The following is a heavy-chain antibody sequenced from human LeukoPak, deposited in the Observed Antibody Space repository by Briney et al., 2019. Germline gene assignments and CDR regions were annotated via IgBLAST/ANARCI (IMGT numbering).Heavy chain of an antibody. CDR3: ARPIYRYGSVWFDP. CDR1: GGSFSGYY. Sequence: SETLSLTCAVYGGSFSGYYWSWIRQPPGKGLEWIGEINHSGSTNYNPSLKSRVTISVDTSKNQFSLKLSSVTAADTAVYYCARPIYRYGSVWFDPWGQGTLVTVSS. CDR2: INHSGST. J-gene: IGHJ5*02. V-gene: IGHV4-34*01. D-gene: IGHD5-18*01.